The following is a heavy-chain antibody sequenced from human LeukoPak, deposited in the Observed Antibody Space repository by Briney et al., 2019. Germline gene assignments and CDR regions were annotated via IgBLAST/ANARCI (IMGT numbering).Heavy chain of an antibody. V-gene: IGHV1-69*13. CDR1: GGTFSSYA. CDR2: IIPIFGTA. Sequence: ASVKVSFKASGGTFSSYAISWVRQAPGQGLEWMGGIIPIFGTANYAQKFQGRVTITADESTSTAYMELSSLRSEDTAVYYCANAGPYYYDSSGYPPLLYYFDYWGQGTLVTVSS. CDR3: ANAGPYYYDSSGYPPLLYYFDY. D-gene: IGHD3-22*01. J-gene: IGHJ4*02.